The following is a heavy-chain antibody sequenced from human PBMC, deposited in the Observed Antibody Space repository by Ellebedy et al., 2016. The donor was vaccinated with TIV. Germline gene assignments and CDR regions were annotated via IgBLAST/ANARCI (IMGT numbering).Heavy chain of an antibody. CDR3: ARTYIGWHGGPDY. CDR1: GFSFSNYA. J-gene: IGHJ4*02. Sequence: PGGSLRLSCAASGFSFSNYAMSWVRQAPGKGLEWVANIKEDGSDKSYVDSVKGRFTISRDNAENSLSLQMNSLRVEDTAVYYCARTYIGWHGGPDYWGQGTLVTVSS. D-gene: IGHD6-19*01. V-gene: IGHV3-7*01. CDR2: IKEDGSDK.